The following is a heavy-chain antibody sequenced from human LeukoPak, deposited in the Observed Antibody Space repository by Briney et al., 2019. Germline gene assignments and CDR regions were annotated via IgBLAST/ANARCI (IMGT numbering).Heavy chain of an antibody. Sequence: PGGSLRLSCAASGFTFSSYGMHWVRQAPGKRLEWVAVISYDGSNKYYADSVKGRFTISRDNSKNTLYLQMNSLRAEDTAVYYCAKDRGYCSSTSCYNYYYYGMDVWGKGTTVTVSS. J-gene: IGHJ6*04. D-gene: IGHD2-2*01. CDR1: GFTFSSYG. CDR3: AKDRGYCSSTSCYNYYYYGMDV. CDR2: ISYDGSNK. V-gene: IGHV3-30*18.